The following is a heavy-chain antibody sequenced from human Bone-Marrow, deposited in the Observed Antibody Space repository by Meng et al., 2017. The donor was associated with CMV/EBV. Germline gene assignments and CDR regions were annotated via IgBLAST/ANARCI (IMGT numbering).Heavy chain of an antibody. CDR2: ISYDGSNK. J-gene: IGHJ3*01. D-gene: IGHD3-22*01. CDR1: GFTFSSYA. CDR3: ARDFGPYYYDSSGYLPD. Sequence: GESLKISCAASGFTFSSYAMHWVRQAPGKGLEWVAVISYDGSNKYYADSVKGRFTISRDNSKNTLYLQMNSLRAEDTAVYYCARDFGPYYYDSSGYLPDWGQGTMVTVSS. V-gene: IGHV3-30*04.